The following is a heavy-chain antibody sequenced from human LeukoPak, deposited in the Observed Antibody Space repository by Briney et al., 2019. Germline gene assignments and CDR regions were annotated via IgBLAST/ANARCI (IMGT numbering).Heavy chain of an antibody. CDR1: GYTFTSYA. CDR3: ARGFWIAASPNNWFDP. CDR2: INTNTGNP. D-gene: IGHD6-25*01. Sequence: ASVKVSCKASGYTFTSYAMNWVRQAPGQGLEWMGWINTNTGNPTYAQGFTGRFVFSLDTSVSTAYLQISSLKAEDTAVYYCARGFWIAASPNNWFDPWGQGTLVTVSS. J-gene: IGHJ5*02. V-gene: IGHV7-4-1*02.